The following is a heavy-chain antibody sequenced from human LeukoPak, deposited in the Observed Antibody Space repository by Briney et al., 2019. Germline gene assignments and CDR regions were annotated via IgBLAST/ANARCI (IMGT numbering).Heavy chain of an antibody. V-gene: IGHV1-2*06. D-gene: IGHD3-3*01. Sequence: ASVKASCKTSGYTFAVYYTHWVRQAPGQGLEWMGRINPNSGVTDYAPKFQDRVTITRDTSINTAYMELSSLTSDDTAVYFCTRKDDFWGGYSIEASFEYWGQGTLVTFSS. CDR3: TRKDDFWGGYSIEASFEY. CDR1: GYTFAVYY. J-gene: IGHJ4*02. CDR2: INPNSGVT.